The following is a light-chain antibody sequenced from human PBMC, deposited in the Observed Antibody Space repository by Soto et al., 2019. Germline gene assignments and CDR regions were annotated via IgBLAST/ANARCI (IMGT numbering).Light chain of an antibody. Sequence: QSVLTQPASVSGSPGQSITISCTGTNSDIGGYKYVYWYQHHPGKAPKLLIYEVNNRPSGVSSRFSGSRSGNTASLTVSGLQAEDEADYYCSSYSGSSTEYVFGTGTKVTVL. J-gene: IGLJ1*01. CDR1: NSDIGGYKY. CDR2: EVN. CDR3: SSYSGSSTEYV. V-gene: IGLV2-14*01.